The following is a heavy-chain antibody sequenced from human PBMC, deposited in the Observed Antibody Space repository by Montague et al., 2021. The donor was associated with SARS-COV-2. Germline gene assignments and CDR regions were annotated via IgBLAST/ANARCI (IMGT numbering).Heavy chain of an antibody. Sequence: CAISGDSVGMKSVAWNWDRQTPSNGLEWKGRTYYRPKWYNDYAVSVKSRITINPDTSKNQISLQLNSVTPEDTAVYYCARTSASSDYWGQGTLVTVSS. D-gene: IGHD1-26*01. CDR2: TYYRPKWYN. CDR3: ARTSASSDY. V-gene: IGHV6-1*01. CDR1: GDSVGMKSVA. J-gene: IGHJ4*02.